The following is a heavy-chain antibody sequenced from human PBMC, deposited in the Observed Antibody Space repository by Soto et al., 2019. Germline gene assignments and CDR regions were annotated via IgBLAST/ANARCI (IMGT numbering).Heavy chain of an antibody. J-gene: IGHJ4*02. Sequence: PGGSLRLSCAASGFTFSSYAMSWVRQAPGKGLEWVSAISGSGGSTYYADSVKGRFTISRDNSKNTLYLQMNSLRAEDTAVYYCAKDYGDSSGWSPYYFDYWGQGTLVTVSS. V-gene: IGHV3-23*01. CDR1: GFTFSSYA. CDR2: ISGSGGST. D-gene: IGHD6-19*01. CDR3: AKDYGDSSGWSPYYFDY.